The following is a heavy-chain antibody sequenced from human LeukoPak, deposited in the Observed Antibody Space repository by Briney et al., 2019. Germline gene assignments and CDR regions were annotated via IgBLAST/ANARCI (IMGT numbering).Heavy chain of an antibody. D-gene: IGHD6-13*01. CDR3: AKPEYSSSWPNYYFDC. V-gene: IGHV3-23*01. CDR1: GFTFNSYA. J-gene: IGHJ4*02. CDR2: ISGSGDDT. Sequence: GGSLRLSCAASGFTFNSYAMSWVRQAPGKGLEWVSVISGSGDDTYYADSVKGRFTISRDNSKNTLYLQMNSLRAEDTAVCYCAKPEYSSSWPNYYFDCWGQGTLVTVSS.